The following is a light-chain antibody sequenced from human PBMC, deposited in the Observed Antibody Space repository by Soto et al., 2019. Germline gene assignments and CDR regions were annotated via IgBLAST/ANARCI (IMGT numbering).Light chain of an antibody. CDR3: QQRSSGYS. CDR1: QSVSSY. CDR2: DAS. J-gene: IGKJ2*01. Sequence: EIVLTQSPATLSLSPGERATLSCRASQSVSSYVAWYQQKPGQAPRVLIYDASNRATGIPARFSGSGSGTDFTLTISSLEPEDFAVYYCQQRSSGYSFGQGTKLEI. V-gene: IGKV3-11*01.